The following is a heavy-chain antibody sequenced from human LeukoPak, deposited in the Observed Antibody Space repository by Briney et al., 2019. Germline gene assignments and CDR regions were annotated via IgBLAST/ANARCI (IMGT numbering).Heavy chain of an antibody. Sequence: GGSLRLSCAASGFTFSSYWMHWVRQAPGKGLVCVSRIKSDGSSTSYADSVKGRFNISRDDDKNTLYLQMNSLRAEDTAVYYCARAYNSHFDYWGQGALVTVSS. CDR2: IKSDGSST. CDR1: GFTFSSYW. V-gene: IGHV3-74*01. J-gene: IGHJ4*02. D-gene: IGHD1-1*01. CDR3: ARAYNSHFDY.